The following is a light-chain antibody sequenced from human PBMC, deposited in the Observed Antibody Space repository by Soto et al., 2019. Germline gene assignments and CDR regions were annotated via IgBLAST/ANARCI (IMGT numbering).Light chain of an antibody. J-gene: IGLJ3*02. Sequence: QSVLTQSSSASASLGSSVRLTCTLSSGHSSYIIAWHQQQPGKAPRFLMKVEGSGSYDKGSGVPDRFSGSSSGADRYLTISNLQFEDEADYFCETWDNNTLVFGGGTKLTVL. CDR1: SGHSSYI. CDR3: ETWDNNTLV. CDR2: VEGSGSY. V-gene: IGLV4-60*02.